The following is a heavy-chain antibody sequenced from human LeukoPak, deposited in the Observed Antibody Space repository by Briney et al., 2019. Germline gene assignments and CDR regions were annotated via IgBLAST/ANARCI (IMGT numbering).Heavy chain of an antibody. V-gene: IGHV3-23*01. J-gene: IGHJ6*02. CDR3: AKDFYSSCWYPYGMDV. CDR1: GFTFSSYA. CDR2: ISGSGGST. Sequence: GGSLRLSCAASGFTFSSYAMSWVRQAPGKGLGWVSAISGSGGSTYYADSVKGRFTISRDNAKTTLYLQMNSMRAEDTAVYYCAKDFYSSCWYPYGMDVWGQGTTVTVSS. D-gene: IGHD6-13*01.